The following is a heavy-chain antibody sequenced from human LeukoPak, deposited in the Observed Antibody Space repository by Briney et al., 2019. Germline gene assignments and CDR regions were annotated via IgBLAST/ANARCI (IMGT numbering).Heavy chain of an antibody. J-gene: IGHJ6*03. CDR1: GVSISSSNSY. Sequence: SETLSLTCTVSGVSISSSNSYWGWIRQPPGKGLEWIGSIYYSGATNYNPSLKSRVSISIDTSKNQFSLKLSSVTPADTAVYYCARDSYGSGSSYNDYYYYMDVWGKGTTVTIS. CDR2: IYYSGAT. CDR3: ARDSYGSGSSYNDYYYYMDV. D-gene: IGHD3-10*01. V-gene: IGHV4-39*07.